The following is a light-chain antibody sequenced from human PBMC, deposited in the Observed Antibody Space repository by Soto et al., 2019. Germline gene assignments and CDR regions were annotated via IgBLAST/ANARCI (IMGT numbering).Light chain of an antibody. CDR3: SSYTSGSTRVV. Sequence: QSALTQPASVSGSPGQSITISCTGTGSDVGGYNYVSWYQQHPGKAPKVMIYDVSKRPSGISNRFSGSKSGNTASLTISGLQIEDEADYYCSSYTSGSTRVVFGGGTKLTFL. CDR1: GSDVGGYNY. V-gene: IGLV2-14*03. J-gene: IGLJ2*01. CDR2: DVS.